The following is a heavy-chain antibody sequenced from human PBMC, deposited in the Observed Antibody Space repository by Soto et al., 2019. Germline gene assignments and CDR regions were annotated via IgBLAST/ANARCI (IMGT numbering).Heavy chain of an antibody. CDR3: ARGVHVTYSYGDRICYFDC. D-gene: IGHD5-18*01. CDR1: GFTFSSYG. Sequence: QVQLVESGGGVVQPGRSLRLSCAASGFTFSSYGMHWVRQAPGKGLEWVAVIWYDGSNKYYADSVKGRFTISRDNSKNTLCLQMNILRAEYTAVYYCARGVHVTYSYGDRICYFDCWGQGTLVAVSS. V-gene: IGHV3-33*01. J-gene: IGHJ4*02. CDR2: IWYDGSNK.